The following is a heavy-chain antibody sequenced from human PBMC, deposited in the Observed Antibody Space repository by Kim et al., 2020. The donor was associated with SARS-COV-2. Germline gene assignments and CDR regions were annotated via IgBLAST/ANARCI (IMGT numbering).Heavy chain of an antibody. V-gene: IGHV1-2*02. CDR3: ARLRYSSSWSDY. D-gene: IGHD6-13*01. J-gene: IGHJ4*02. Sequence: NDAQEFQGRVTMARDTSISTAYMELSRLRSDDTAVYYCARLRYSSSWSDYWGQGTLVTVSS.